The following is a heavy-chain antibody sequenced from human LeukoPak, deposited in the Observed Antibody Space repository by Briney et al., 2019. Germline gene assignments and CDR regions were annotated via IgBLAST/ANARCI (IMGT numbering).Heavy chain of an antibody. V-gene: IGHV3-48*03. Sequence: GGSLRLSCAASGISFSSYEMNWVRQAPGKGLEWISCISSSGTTMYYADSVKGRFTISRDNAKNSLYLQMNSLRGEDTAVYYCARGFRDTAMFLDYWGQGTLVTVSS. CDR3: ARGFRDTAMFLDY. J-gene: IGHJ4*02. CDR2: ISSSGTTM. D-gene: IGHD5-18*01. CDR1: GISFSSYE.